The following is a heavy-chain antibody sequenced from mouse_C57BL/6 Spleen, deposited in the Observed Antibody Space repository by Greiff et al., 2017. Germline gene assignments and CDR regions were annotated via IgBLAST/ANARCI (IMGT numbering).Heavy chain of an antibody. V-gene: IGHV1-22*01. CDR3: ARYGITTLVFDY. CDR1: GYTFTDYN. Sequence: EVQLQQSGPELVKPGASVKMSCKASGYTFTDYNMHWVKQSHGKSLEWIGNINPTNGGTSYNQKFKGKATLTVNKSSSTAYMERRSLTSEDSAFYYCARYGITTLVFDYWGQGTTLTVSS. D-gene: IGHD1-1*01. CDR2: INPTNGGT. J-gene: IGHJ2*01.